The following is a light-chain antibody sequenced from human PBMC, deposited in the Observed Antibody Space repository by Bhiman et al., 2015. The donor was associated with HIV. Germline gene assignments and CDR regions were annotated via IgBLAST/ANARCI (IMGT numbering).Light chain of an antibody. Sequence: QSALTQPASVSGSPGQSITISCTGTSSDVGSYHYVSWYQQHPGRAPKLMIYDVSNRPSGVPNRFSGSKSDNTASLTISGLQAEDEADYYCSSYTTSSTYVFGTGTKVTVL. CDR2: DVS. V-gene: IGLV2-14*03. CDR3: SSYTTSSTYV. CDR1: SSDVGSYHY. J-gene: IGLJ1*01.